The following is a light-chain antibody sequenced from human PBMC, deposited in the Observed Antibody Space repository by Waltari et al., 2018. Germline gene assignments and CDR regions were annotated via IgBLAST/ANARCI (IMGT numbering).Light chain of an antibody. V-gene: IGKV1-13*02. CDR3: QHLNSYPFT. CDR2: DAS. CDR1: QGIGSA. J-gene: IGKJ3*01. Sequence: IQLTQSPSSLSASIGDRVTITFRASQGIGSALAWYPQKPGKPPRPLIYDASSLEGGVPSRFSGSGSGTDFTLSISSLQPEDFATYSCQHLNSYPFTFGPGTTV.